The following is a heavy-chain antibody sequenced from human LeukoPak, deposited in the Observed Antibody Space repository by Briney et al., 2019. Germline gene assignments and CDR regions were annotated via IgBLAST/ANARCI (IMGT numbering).Heavy chain of an antibody. V-gene: IGHV3-30*02. CDR2: MSYDGSNR. CDR1: GFTFSSSG. D-gene: IGHD5-12*01. CDR3: AKETRGSYSDY. Sequence: PGGSLRLSCAASGFTFSSSGMHWVRQAPGKGLEWVAFMSYDGSNRYYADSVKGRFTISRDNSKNTLYLQMNSLRAEDTAVYYCAKETRGSYSDYWGRGTLVTVSS. J-gene: IGHJ4*02.